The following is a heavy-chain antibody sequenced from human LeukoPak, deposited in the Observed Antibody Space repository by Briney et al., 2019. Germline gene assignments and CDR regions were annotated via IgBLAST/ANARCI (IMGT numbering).Heavy chain of an antibody. J-gene: IGHJ3*02. Sequence: KVXCKASXYTFTXYDINWVRQATGQGLEWMGWMNPNSGNTGYAQKFQGRVTMTRNTSISTAYMELSSLRSEDTAVYYCARVYYSSSGYDAFDIWGQGTMVTVSS. CDR3: ARVYYSSSGYDAFDI. CDR1: XYTFTXYD. D-gene: IGHD6-6*01. V-gene: IGHV1-8*01. CDR2: MNPNSGNT.